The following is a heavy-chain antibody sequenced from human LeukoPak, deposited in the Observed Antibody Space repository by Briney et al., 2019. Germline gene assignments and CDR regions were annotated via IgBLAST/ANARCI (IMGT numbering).Heavy chain of an antibody. J-gene: IGHJ5*02. CDR2: IYSGGET. CDR1: GFTVSNFY. V-gene: IGHV3-66*01. Sequence: GGSLRLSCAASGFTVSNFYMSWVRQAPGKGLEWVSVIYSGGETFHANSVKGRFTLSRDTSKNTQYLQMNSLRAEDTAIYYCTRDPDAWGQGTLVTVSS. CDR3: TRDPDA.